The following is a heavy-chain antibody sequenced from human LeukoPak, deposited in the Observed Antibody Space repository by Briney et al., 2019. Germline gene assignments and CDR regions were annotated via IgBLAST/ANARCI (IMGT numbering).Heavy chain of an antibody. V-gene: IGHV1-2*06. CDR2: MNPNSGGR. D-gene: IGHD3-3*01. CDR3: ARAGYDFVYYYYGMDV. CDR1: GYTVTVCY. J-gene: IGHJ6*02. Sequence: AAVKVSFKCSGYTVTVCYMHWGRQAPGQGLEWVGRMNPNSGGRNYAQKFQGRVTIPRATSITPAYMALRRLSSTDTAVYYCARAGYDFVYYYYGMDVSGHGTPVTVSS.